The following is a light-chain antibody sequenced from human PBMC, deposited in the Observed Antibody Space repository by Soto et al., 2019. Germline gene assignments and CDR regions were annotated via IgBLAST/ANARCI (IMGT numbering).Light chain of an antibody. V-gene: IGKV1-33*01. J-gene: IGKJ3*01. CDR3: QQYDDLPPFT. Sequence: DIQMTQSPSSLSASIGDRVTITCQASQDINNYLNWYQQKPGKAPKLLISVASDLETGVPSRFSGSGSGTDFTFTISSLQPEDVATYYCQQYDDLPPFTFGPGTKVDIK. CDR2: VAS. CDR1: QDINNY.